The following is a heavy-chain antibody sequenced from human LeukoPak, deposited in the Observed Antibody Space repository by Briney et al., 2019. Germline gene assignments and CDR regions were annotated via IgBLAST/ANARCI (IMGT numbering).Heavy chain of an antibody. CDR2: INHSGST. D-gene: IGHD5-18*01. CDR1: GGSFSGYY. Sequence: KSSETLSPTCAVYGGSFSGYYWSWIRQPPGKGLEWIGEINHSGSTNYNPSLKGRVTISVDTSKNQFSLKLSSVTAADTAVYYCARRVAQLWLRGGWFDPWGQGTLVTVSS. J-gene: IGHJ5*02. CDR3: ARRVAQLWLRGGWFDP. V-gene: IGHV4-34*01.